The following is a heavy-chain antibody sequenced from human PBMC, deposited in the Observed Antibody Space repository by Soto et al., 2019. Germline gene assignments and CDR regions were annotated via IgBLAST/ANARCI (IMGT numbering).Heavy chain of an antibody. Sequence: GGSLRLSCAASGFTFSSYGMHWVRQAPGKGLEWVAVISYDGSNKYYADSVKGRFTISRDNSKNTLYLQMNSLRAEDTAVYYCAKDKNYYYDSSGYYDYWGQGTLVTVSS. CDR1: GFTFSSYG. CDR2: ISYDGSNK. D-gene: IGHD3-22*01. V-gene: IGHV3-30*18. J-gene: IGHJ4*02. CDR3: AKDKNYYYDSSGYYDY.